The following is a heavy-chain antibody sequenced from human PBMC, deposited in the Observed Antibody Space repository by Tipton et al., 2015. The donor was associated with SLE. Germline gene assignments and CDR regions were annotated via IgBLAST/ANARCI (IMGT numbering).Heavy chain of an antibody. V-gene: IGHV5-51*03. D-gene: IGHD1-26*01. J-gene: IGHJ4*02. CDR1: AYSFSNYG. Sequence: QLVQSGAEVKTPGESLKISCEGSAYSFSNYGIHWVRQMPGKGLEWMGIIYPGDSGTIYSPSFQGQVTISVDKSISTAYLQWSSLTASDTAMYYCARRADAGSYYVWGQGTLVTVSS. CDR2: IYPGDSGT. CDR3: ARRADAGSYYV.